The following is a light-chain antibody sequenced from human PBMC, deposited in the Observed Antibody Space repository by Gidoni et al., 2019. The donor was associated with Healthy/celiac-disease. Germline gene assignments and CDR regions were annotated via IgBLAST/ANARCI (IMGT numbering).Light chain of an antibody. CDR3: QQDDNLPT. J-gene: IGKJ3*01. Sequence: DTQMTQSPSALAASVGDRVPITCPARQDISNYLNWYQQKPGKAPKLLIYDASNLETGVPSRFSGRGSGTDFTFTISSLQPEDNATYYCQQDDNLPTFGPGTKVDIK. CDR2: DAS. CDR1: QDISNY. V-gene: IGKV1-33*01.